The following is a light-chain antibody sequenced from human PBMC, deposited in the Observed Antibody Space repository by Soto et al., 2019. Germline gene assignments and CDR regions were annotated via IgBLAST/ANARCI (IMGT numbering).Light chain of an antibody. V-gene: IGLV2-14*01. J-gene: IGLJ2*01. CDR1: SSDVGGYNY. CDR2: EVS. CDR3: SSYASSRDVF. Sequence: QSALTQPASVSGSPGQSITISCTGTSSDVGGYNYVSWYQQYPGKAPKLMIYEVSNRPSGVSNRFSGSKSGNTASLTISGLQAEDEAAYYCSSYASSRDVFFGGGTKLTVL.